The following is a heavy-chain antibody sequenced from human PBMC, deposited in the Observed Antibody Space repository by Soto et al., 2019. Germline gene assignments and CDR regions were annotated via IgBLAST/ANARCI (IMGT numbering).Heavy chain of an antibody. CDR2: FHYSGRT. Sequence: SETLSLTCSVSGGSISSGPYSWGWIRQPPGKGLEWIGTFHYSGRTYYSPSLESRVTISVDTSKNQFSLKVSSVTAADTAVFYCARLAGYCSGTSCYGYYGMHVWGQGTTGTVS. CDR1: GGSISSGPYS. V-gene: IGHV4-39*01. J-gene: IGHJ6*02. D-gene: IGHD2-2*01. CDR3: ARLAGYCSGTSCYGYYGMHV.